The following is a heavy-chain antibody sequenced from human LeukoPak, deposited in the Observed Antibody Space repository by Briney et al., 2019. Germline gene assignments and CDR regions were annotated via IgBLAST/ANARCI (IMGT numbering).Heavy chain of an antibody. D-gene: IGHD3-22*01. J-gene: IGHJ4*02. CDR1: GXSISSSKG. V-gene: IGHV4-4*02. CDR2: IYEGGRT. Sequence: SETLSLTCAVSGXSISSSKGWSWVRQAPGKELEWIGEIYEGGRTNYKPSLKSRITISVDKSKDQFSLHLTSVTAADTAVYYCARGDSSGYPDSWGQGRLVTVSS. CDR3: ARGDSSGYPDS.